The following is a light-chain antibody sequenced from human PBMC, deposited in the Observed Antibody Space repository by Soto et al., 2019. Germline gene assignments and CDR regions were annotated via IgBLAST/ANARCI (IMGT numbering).Light chain of an antibody. CDR1: QSISSW. CDR2: DAS. CDR3: QQYNSYWT. V-gene: IGKV1-5*01. Sequence: DIQMTQSPSPLSASVGDRVTITCRASQSISSWLAWYQQKPGKAPKLLIYDASSLESGVPSRFSGSGSGTDFTLTISSLQPDDFATYYCQQYNSYWTLGQGTKVDIK. J-gene: IGKJ1*01.